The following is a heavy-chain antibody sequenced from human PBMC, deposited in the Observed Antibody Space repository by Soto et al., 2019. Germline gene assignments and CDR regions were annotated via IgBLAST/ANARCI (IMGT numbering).Heavy chain of an antibody. CDR2: VYYSGSS. CDR3: ARMSYFYDKWYFDI. J-gene: IGHJ2*01. D-gene: IGHD3-22*01. Sequence: QLQESGPGLVKPSQTLSLTCSVSGGSINNNDYYWSWIRQTPGKGLEWIGYVYYSGSSDYIPSLKSRLSMSIDKSKNQFHLKLKSVTAADTATYFCARMSYFYDKWYFDIWGRGTLVTVSS. CDR1: GGSINNNDYY. V-gene: IGHV4-30-4*01.